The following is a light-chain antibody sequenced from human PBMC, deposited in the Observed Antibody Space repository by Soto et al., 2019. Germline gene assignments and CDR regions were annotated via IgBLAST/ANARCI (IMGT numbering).Light chain of an antibody. CDR2: EVT. CDR1: TSDVGGYNY. CDR3: GSYTGSITYV. Sequence: QSALTPPASVSGSLGQSITISCTGTTSDVGGYNYVSWYQQHPGKAPILMIYEVTNRPSGVSNRFSGSKSGNTASLTISGLQVEDEAEYYCGSYTGSITYVFGTGTKVTVL. J-gene: IGLJ1*01. V-gene: IGLV2-14*01.